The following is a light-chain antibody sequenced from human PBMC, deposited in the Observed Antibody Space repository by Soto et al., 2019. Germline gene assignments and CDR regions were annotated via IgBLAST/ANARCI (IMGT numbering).Light chain of an antibody. CDR1: SSDVGGYDY. V-gene: IGLV2-8*01. J-gene: IGLJ1*01. CDR3: SSYAGNNKYV. CDR2: GVN. Sequence: QSVLTQPPSASGSPGQSVTISCTGTSSDVGGYDYVSWYQQHPGKAPQFIFYGVNKRPSGVPDRFSGSKSGNTASLTVSGLQAEDEADYYCSSYAGNNKYVFGTGTKLTVL.